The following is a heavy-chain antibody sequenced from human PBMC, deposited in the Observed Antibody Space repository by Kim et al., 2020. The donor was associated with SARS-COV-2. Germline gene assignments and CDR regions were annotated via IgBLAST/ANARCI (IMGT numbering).Heavy chain of an antibody. V-gene: IGHV4-39*01. D-gene: IGHD5-18*01. Sequence: SETLSLTCTVSGGSISINNYYWGWIRQPPGKGLEWIGSIYNTGSAHYNPSLRSRVTISIDMSKNQFSLKLTSVTAADTAMYYCARHRGYSYGVIDSWGQGTLVTVSS. CDR2: IYNTGSA. J-gene: IGHJ4*02. CDR1: GGSISINNYY. CDR3: ARHRGYSYGVIDS.